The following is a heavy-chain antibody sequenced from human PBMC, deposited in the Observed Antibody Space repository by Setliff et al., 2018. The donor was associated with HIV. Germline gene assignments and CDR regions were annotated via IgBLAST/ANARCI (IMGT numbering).Heavy chain of an antibody. CDR2: IYTRGNT. V-gene: IGHV4-4*07. D-gene: IGHD4-17*01. CDR1: GGSISSYY. Sequence: SETLSLTCTVSGGSISSYYWSWIRQAAGKGLEWIGRIYTRGNTNYNPSLRSRVTMSVDTSKNQFSLKLRSVTAADTAVYYCARDPPGYGDSNDYWGQGTLVTVSS. CDR3: ARDPPGYGDSNDY. J-gene: IGHJ4*02.